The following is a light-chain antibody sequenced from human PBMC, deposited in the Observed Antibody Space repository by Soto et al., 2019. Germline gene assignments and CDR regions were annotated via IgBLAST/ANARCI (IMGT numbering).Light chain of an antibody. CDR3: QQYSRTPTYT. J-gene: IGKJ2*01. V-gene: IGKV4-1*01. CDR2: WAS. Sequence: IVMTQSPDSLAVSLGERATINCKSSQSVLYNSNNKNYFAWYQQRPGQPPKLLIYWASTRESGVPDRFSGSGSGTDFTLTINNVQAEDVGSYYCQQYSRTPTYTFGQGTKLEIK. CDR1: QSVLYNSNNKNY.